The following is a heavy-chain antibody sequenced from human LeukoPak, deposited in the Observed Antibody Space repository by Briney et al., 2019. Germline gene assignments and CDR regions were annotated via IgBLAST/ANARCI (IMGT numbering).Heavy chain of an antibody. Sequence: PSETLFLTCTVSGGSLSGSYWSWLRQPAGKGLEWIGRISSSGSANYNPSLKSRVTMSIDTSKNQFSLKLSTVTAADTAVYYCAKGPSGSYGFDYWGPGTQVTVSS. CDR2: ISSSGSA. V-gene: IGHV4-4*07. CDR1: GGSLSGSY. J-gene: IGHJ4*02. D-gene: IGHD6-19*01. CDR3: AKGPSGSYGFDY.